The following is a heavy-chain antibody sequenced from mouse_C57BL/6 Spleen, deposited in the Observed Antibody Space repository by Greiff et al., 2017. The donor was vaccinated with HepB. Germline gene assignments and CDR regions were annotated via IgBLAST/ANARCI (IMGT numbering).Heavy chain of an antibody. D-gene: IGHD1-2*01. V-gene: IGHV1-26*01. J-gene: IGHJ3*01. CDR2: INPNNGGT. CDR3: ARAATWAY. CDR1: GYTFTDYY. Sequence: EVQLQQSGPELVKPGASVKISCKASGYTFTDYYMNWVKQSHGKSLEWIGDINPNNGGTSYNQKFKGKATLTVDKSSSTAYMELRSLTSEDSAVYYCARAATWAYWGQGTLVTVSA.